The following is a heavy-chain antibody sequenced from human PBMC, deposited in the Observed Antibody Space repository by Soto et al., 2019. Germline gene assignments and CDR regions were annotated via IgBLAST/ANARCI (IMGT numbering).Heavy chain of an antibody. CDR1: GGSISSYY. CDR2: IYYSGST. Sequence: QVQLQESGPGLVKPSETLSLTCTVSGGSISSYYWSWIRQPPGKGLEWIGYIYYSGSTNYNPSLKSRVTISVDTSKNQFSLKLSSVTAADTAVYYCARDRPATYDAFDIWGQGTMVTVSS. V-gene: IGHV4-59*01. CDR3: ARDRPATYDAFDI. J-gene: IGHJ3*02. D-gene: IGHD2-2*01.